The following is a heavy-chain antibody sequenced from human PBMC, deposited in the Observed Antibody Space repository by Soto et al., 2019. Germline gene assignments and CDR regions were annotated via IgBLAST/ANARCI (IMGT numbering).Heavy chain of an antibody. CDR2: MNEDGGTT. V-gene: IGHV3-74*02. CDR1: GFTFSSYW. Sequence: EVRLVESGGGLVRPGGSLRLSCAASGFTFSSYWMHWVRQAPGKGLVWVSRMNEDGGTTDYADSVKGRFTISRDNAKNPLYLQMNSLRVEDTAVYYCASDLSGRADVWGQGTTVTVSS. J-gene: IGHJ6*02. D-gene: IGHD3-10*01. CDR3: ASDLSGRADV.